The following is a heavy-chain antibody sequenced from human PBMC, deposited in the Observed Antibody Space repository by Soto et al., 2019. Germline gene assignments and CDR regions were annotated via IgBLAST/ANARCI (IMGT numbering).Heavy chain of an antibody. Sequence: QVQLQESGPGLVKPSETLSLTCTVSGGSISSYYWSWIRQPPGKGLEWIGYIYYSGSTNYNPSLKRRVTISVDTSKNQFSLKLSSVTAADTAVYYCARLGGGGSGQYYYYYYYMDVWGKGTTVTVSS. D-gene: IGHD3-10*01. CDR1: GGSISSYY. V-gene: IGHV4-59*08. CDR3: ARLGGGGSGQYYYYYYYMDV. CDR2: IYYSGST. J-gene: IGHJ6*03.